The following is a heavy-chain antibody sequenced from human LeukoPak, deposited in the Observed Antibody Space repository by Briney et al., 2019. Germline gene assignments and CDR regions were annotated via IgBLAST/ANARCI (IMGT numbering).Heavy chain of an antibody. CDR1: GGSISSGSYY. CDR3: ARWAYYGSGSYYNPSDY. Sequence: PSETLSLTCTVSGGSISSGSYYWSRIRQPAWKGLEWIGRIYTSGSTNYNPSLKSRVTISVDTSKNQFSLKLSSVTAADTAVYYCARWAYYGSGSYYNPSDYWGQGTQVTVS. D-gene: IGHD3-10*01. CDR2: IYTSGST. J-gene: IGHJ4*02. V-gene: IGHV4-61*02.